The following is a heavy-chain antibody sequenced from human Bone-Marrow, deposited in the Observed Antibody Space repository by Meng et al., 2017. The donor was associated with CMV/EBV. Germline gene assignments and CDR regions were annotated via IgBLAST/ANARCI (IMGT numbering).Heavy chain of an antibody. D-gene: IGHD3-10*01. J-gene: IGHJ4*02. Sequence: GESLKISCAASGFTFSSYSMNWVRQAPGKGLEWVSSISSSSSYIYYADSVKGRFTISRDNAKNSLYLQMNGLRAEDTAVYYCARENMVRGVIIPAFDYWGQGTLVTVPQ. V-gene: IGHV3-21*01. CDR3: ARENMVRGVIIPAFDY. CDR2: ISSSSSYI. CDR1: GFTFSSYS.